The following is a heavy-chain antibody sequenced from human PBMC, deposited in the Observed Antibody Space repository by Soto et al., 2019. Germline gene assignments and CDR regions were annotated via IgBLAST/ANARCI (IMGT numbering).Heavy chain of an antibody. CDR3: AKGARPFDY. D-gene: IGHD6-6*01. CDR1: GFTFSSNA. Sequence: HPGGSLRLSXAASGFTFSSNAMTWVRQAPGKGLEWVSAISSSGSNKYYADSVKGRFTISRDNSKNTVYLQRNSLRAQDTAVYYCAKGARPFDYWGQGTLVTVSS. V-gene: IGHV3-23*01. J-gene: IGHJ4*02. CDR2: ISSSGSNK.